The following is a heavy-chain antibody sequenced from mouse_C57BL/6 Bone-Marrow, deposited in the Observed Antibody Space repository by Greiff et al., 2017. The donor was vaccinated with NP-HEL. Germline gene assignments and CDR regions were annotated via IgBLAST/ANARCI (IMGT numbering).Heavy chain of an antibody. Sequence: QVQLQQSGAELVKPGASVKMSCKASGYTFTSYWITWVKQRPGQGLEWIGDIYPGSGSTNYNEKFKSKATLTVDTSSSTAYMPLSSLTSEDSAVYYCARERLLRRLDYWGQGTTLTVSS. J-gene: IGHJ2*01. V-gene: IGHV1-55*01. CDR2: IYPGSGST. D-gene: IGHD1-1*01. CDR3: ARERLLRRLDY. CDR1: GYTFTSYW.